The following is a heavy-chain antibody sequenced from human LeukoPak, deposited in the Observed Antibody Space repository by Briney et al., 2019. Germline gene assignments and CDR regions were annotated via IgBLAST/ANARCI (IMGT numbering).Heavy chain of an antibody. CDR2: INPSGGST. J-gene: IGHJ4*02. CDR3: ARDRYSSGWYFFH. Sequence: GASVKVSCKASGYTFTSYDINWVRQATGQGLEWMGIINPSGGSTSYAQKFQGRVTMTRDTSTSTVYMELSSLRSEDTAVYYCARDRYSSGWYFFHWGQGTLVTVSS. V-gene: IGHV1-46*01. D-gene: IGHD6-19*01. CDR1: GYTFTSYD.